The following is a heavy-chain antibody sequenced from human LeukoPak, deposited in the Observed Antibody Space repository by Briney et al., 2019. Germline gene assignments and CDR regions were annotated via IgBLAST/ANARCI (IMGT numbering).Heavy chain of an antibody. Sequence: SVKVSCKASGGTFSSYAISWVRQAPGQGLEWMGGIIPIFGTANYAQKFQGRVTITADESTSTAYMELSSLRSEDTAVYYCARGRDCSSTSCSPEYFQHWGQGTLVTVSS. CDR1: GGTFSSYA. D-gene: IGHD2-2*01. J-gene: IGHJ1*01. CDR2: IIPIFGTA. CDR3: ARGRDCSSTSCSPEYFQH. V-gene: IGHV1-69*13.